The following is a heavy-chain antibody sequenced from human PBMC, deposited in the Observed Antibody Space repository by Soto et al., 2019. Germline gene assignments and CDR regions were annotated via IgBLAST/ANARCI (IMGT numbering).Heavy chain of an antibody. J-gene: IGHJ4*01. CDR2: IGTDGNT. CDR1: GFTFNSHA. V-gene: IGHV3-23*01. Sequence: LRLSCAASGFTFNSHAMNWVRQAPVKGLAWVSAIGTDGNTYYANSVKGRFTISRDNSRTTLYLQMNSLRVEDTALYYCVRKYPGTRPFDYWGQGTLVTVSS. D-gene: IGHD2-2*01. CDR3: VRKYPGTRPFDY.